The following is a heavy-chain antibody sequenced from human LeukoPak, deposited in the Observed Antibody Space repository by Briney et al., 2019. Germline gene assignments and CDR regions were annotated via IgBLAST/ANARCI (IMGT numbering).Heavy chain of an antibody. V-gene: IGHV3-48*04. J-gene: IGHJ4*02. CDR1: GFSFSSHS. CDR3: ARLREAAAAGYFDY. Sequence: PGGSLRLSCAASGFSFSSHSMNWVRQAPGKGLEWVSYISSSSSPIYYADSVKGRFTISRDNAKNSLYLQMNSLRAEDTAVYYCARLREAAAAGYFDYWGQGTLVTVSS. CDR2: ISSSSSPI. D-gene: IGHD6-13*01.